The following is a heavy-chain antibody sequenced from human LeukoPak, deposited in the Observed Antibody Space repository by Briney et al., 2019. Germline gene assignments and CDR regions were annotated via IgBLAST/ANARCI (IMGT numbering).Heavy chain of an antibody. CDR1: GFTFNSYW. J-gene: IGHJ4*02. D-gene: IGHD1-14*01. CDR3: ARDLIR. Sequence: PGGSLRLSCAASGFTFNSYWMHWVRQPPGKGLVWVSFINNDGSDTNYADSVKGRFTISRDNAKNTLYLLMNSLRAEDTAVYYCARDLIRRGQGTLVTVSS. CDR2: INNDGSDT. V-gene: IGHV3-74*01.